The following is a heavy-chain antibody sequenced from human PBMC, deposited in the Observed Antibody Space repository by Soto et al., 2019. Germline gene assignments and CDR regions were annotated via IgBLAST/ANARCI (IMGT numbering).Heavy chain of an antibody. CDR3: ARSPGGCSSTSCPIANWFDP. CDR1: GGTFSSYT. D-gene: IGHD2-2*01. CDR2: IIPILGIA. Sequence: QVQLVQSGAEVKKPGSSVKVSCKASGGTFSSYTISWVRQAPGQGLEWMGRIIPILGIANYAQKFQGRVTITADKSTSTGYMELSSLRSEDTAVYYCARSPGGCSSTSCPIANWFDPWGQGTLVTVSS. J-gene: IGHJ5*02. V-gene: IGHV1-69*02.